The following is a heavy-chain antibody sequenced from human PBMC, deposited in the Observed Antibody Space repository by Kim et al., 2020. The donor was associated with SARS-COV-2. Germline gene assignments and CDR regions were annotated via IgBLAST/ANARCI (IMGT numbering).Heavy chain of an antibody. CDR3: AKGRDKYAYDDP. J-gene: IGHJ5*02. V-gene: IGHV6-1*01. Sequence: DYAVSVKGRMTINPDTSKNQFSLHLNSVTPEDTAVNYCAKGRDKYAYDDPWGQGTLVTVSS. D-gene: IGHD2-21*01.